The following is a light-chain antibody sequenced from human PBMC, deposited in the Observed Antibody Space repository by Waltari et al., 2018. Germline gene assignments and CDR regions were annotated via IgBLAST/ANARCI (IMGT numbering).Light chain of an antibody. CDR2: AAS. Sequence: DIQMPQSPSSLSASVGDRVTITCRASQSIRKYLNCYQQKPRQAPSLLIFAASSLQSGAPLRFSGSGSGKDFTFNIRKLQPEDYATYYCQQSYIMPRKFGGGTKVEIK. CDR3: QQSYIMPRK. CDR1: QSIRKY. V-gene: IGKV1-39*01. J-gene: IGKJ4*02.